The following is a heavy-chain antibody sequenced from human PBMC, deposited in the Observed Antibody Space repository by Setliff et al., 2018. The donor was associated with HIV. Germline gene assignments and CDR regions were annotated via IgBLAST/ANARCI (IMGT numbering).Heavy chain of an antibody. CDR2: VYSSGNT. CDR3: ARRGESTGSWFSSWYSYDMDV. V-gene: IGHV4-61*02. D-gene: IGHD2-15*01. J-gene: IGHJ6*02. Sequence: PSETLSLTCTVSGGSINSGTYYWNWLRQPAGKGLEWIGRVYSSGNTYYNPSLKSRAAISLNTSKNQFSLRLRSVTAADTAVYYCARRGESTGSWFSSWYSYDMDVWGQGTTVTVSS. CDR1: GGSINSGTYY.